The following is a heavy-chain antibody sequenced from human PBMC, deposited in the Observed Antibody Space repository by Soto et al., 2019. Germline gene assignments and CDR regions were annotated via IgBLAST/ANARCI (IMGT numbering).Heavy chain of an antibody. CDR2: IIPIFGTA. CDR1: GGTFSSYA. V-gene: IGHV1-69*01. Sequence: SVTVSCTASGGTFSSYAISWVRQTPGQGLDWMGGIIPIFGTANYAQKFRGRVTITADESTSTAYMKLSSVTAADTAVYYCAREGGDGCSGGSCHNWFDPWGQGTLVTVSS. J-gene: IGHJ5*02. CDR3: AREGGDGCSGGSCHNWFDP. D-gene: IGHD2-15*01.